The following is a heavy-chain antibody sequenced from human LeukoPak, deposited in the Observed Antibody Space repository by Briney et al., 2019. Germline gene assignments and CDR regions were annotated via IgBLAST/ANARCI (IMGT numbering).Heavy chain of an antibody. CDR2: IKQDGSEK. V-gene: IGHV3-7*01. Sequence: PGGSLRLSCAASGFTLSSYWMSWVRQAPGKGLEWVANIKQDGSEKYYVDSVKGRFTISRDNAKHSLNLQMNSLRAEDTAGYCCARADTVTTYYFMFDYWGQGTLVTVSS. D-gene: IGHD4-17*01. J-gene: IGHJ4*02. CDR1: GFTLSSYW. CDR3: ARADTVTTYYFMFDY.